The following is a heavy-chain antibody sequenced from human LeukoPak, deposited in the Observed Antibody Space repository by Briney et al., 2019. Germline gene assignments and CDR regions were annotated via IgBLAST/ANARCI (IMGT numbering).Heavy chain of an antibody. V-gene: IGHV3-53*01. CDR3: ARLRRGY. J-gene: IGHJ4*02. CDR1: GLTVTSNH. Sequence: GGSLRLSCAASGLTVTSNHMSWVRQAPGEGLEWVSLMKSDGTTEYADSVKGRFTISRDNSKNTLFLQMNSLRVEDTAVYYCARLRRGYWGRGTPVSVSS. CDR2: MKSDGTT.